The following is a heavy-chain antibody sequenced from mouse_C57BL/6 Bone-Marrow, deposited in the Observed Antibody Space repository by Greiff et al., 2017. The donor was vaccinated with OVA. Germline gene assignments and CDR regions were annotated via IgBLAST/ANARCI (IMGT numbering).Heavy chain of an antibody. CDR2: IHPNSGST. V-gene: IGHV1-64*01. D-gene: IGHD2-3*01. Sequence: HLHQPVAELVKPGASVKLSCNASGYTFTSYWMHWVKQRPGQGLEWIGMIHPNSGSTNYNEKFKSKATLTVDKSSSTAYMQLSSLTSEDSAVYYCARDGWLLLWGQGTLVTVSA. CDR3: ARDGWLLL. J-gene: IGHJ3*01. CDR1: GYTFTSYW.